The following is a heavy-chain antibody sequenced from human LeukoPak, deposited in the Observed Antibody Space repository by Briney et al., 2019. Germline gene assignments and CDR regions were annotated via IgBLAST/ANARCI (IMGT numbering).Heavy chain of an antibody. CDR3: GSLRSLDQ. D-gene: IGHD2-2*01. Sequence: PGGALRLSCAASGFLFNKYWMTWVRQAPGKGLEWVANIKEDDSEIYYVDSVKGRFTISRDNAKKSLYLHMSSLRVEDTAVYFCGSLRSLDQGGQGTLVTVSS. CDR1: GFLFNKYW. J-gene: IGHJ4*02. CDR2: IKEDDSEI. V-gene: IGHV3-7*01.